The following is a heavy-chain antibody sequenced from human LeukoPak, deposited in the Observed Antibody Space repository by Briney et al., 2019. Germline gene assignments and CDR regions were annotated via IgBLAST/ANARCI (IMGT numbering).Heavy chain of an antibody. Sequence: QPGGSLRLSCAASGVTLSDHHMDWVRQAPGKGREWVGRTRDKATGYTKEYAASVKGRFTISRDDSKTLVYLQMNSLRTEDTAVYFCARDGAEGDNGAFDMWGQGTVVTVSS. V-gene: IGHV3-72*01. CDR1: GVTLSDHH. CDR3: ARDGAEGDNGAFDM. D-gene: IGHD2-21*01. J-gene: IGHJ3*02. CDR2: TRDKATGYTK.